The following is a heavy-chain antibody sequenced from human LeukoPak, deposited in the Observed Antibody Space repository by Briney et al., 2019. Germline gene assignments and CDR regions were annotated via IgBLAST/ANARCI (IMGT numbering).Heavy chain of an antibody. CDR1: GYTFTGYY. V-gene: IGHV1-2*02. CDR2: INPNSGGT. CDR3: ARVVEYTNLLPGPAQLDY. J-gene: IGHJ4*02. Sequence: GASVKVSCKASGYTFTGYYMHWVRQAPGQGLEWMGWINPNSGGTNYAQKFQGRVTMTRDTSISTAYMELSRLRSDDTAVYYCARVVEYTNLLPGPAQLDYWGQGTLVAVSS. D-gene: IGHD3-9*01.